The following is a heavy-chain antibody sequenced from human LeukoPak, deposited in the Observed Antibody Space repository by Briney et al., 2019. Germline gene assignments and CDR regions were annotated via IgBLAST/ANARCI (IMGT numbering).Heavy chain of an antibody. Sequence: PSETLCLTCTVSGGTISSYYLSWIRQPAGKGLEWIGRIYTSGSTNYNPSLKSRVTMSVDTSKNQFSLKLSSVTAADTAVYYCARDSTSEYRGYDSDYWEEGTSVTVSS. CDR3: ARDSTSEYRGYDSDY. J-gene: IGHJ4*02. CDR1: GGTISSYY. CDR2: IYTSGST. D-gene: IGHD5-12*01. V-gene: IGHV4-4*07.